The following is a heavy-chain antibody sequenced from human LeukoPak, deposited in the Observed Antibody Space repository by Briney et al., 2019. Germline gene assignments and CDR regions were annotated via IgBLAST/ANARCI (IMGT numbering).Heavy chain of an antibody. V-gene: IGHV3-30*18. J-gene: IGHJ4*02. CDR2: ISYDGSNK. CDR1: GFTFSSYG. Sequence: PGGSLRLSCAASGFTFSSYGMHWVRQAPGKGLEWVAVISYDGSNKYYADSVKGRSTISRDNSKNTLYLQMNSLRAEDTAVYYCAKSGKSGAAVDYWGQGTLVTVSS. D-gene: IGHD6-13*01. CDR3: AKSGKSGAAVDY.